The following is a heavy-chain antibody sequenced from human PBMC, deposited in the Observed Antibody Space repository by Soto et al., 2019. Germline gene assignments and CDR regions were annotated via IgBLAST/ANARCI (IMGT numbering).Heavy chain of an antibody. CDR1: GYAFPHYV. J-gene: IGHJ4*02. CDR3: ARSGEHPLDC. CDR2: STHTGNT. D-gene: IGHD1-26*01. V-gene: IGHV1-18*01. Sequence: QVRLVQSGPEVKKPGASVKVSCKTSGYAFPHYVINWVRQAPGHGLEWMGFSTHTGNTNYAQNFQGRVVLTTDTSPSTAYMEVTSLRSDDTAVYYCARSGEHPLDCWCQGTPVTVSS.